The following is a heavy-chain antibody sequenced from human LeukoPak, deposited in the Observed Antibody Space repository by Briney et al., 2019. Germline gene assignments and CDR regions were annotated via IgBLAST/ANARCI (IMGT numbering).Heavy chain of an antibody. D-gene: IGHD6-13*01. J-gene: IGHJ5*02. CDR3: ARGWDSSTLDRYNWFDP. CDR2: ISAYNGNT. CDR1: GYTFTGYG. V-gene: IGHV1-18*01. Sequence: ASVKAACKASGYTFTGYGISWVRQAPGQGLEWMGWISAYNGNTKNAQKVQGRVTMTTDTSTSTAYMELRSLRSDDTAVYYCARGWDSSTLDRYNWFDPWGQGTLVTVSS.